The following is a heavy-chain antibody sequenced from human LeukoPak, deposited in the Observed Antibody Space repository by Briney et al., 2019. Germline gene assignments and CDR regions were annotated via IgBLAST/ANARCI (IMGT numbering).Heavy chain of an antibody. CDR1: GYTFTSYS. Sequence: GASVKVSCKASGYTFTSYSISWVRQAPGQGLEWMGWISAYNGNTNYAQKLQGRVTMTTDTSTSTAYMELRSLRSDDTAVYYCASGRWELYYYGMDVWGQGTTVTVSS. D-gene: IGHD1-26*01. V-gene: IGHV1-18*01. CDR2: ISAYNGNT. J-gene: IGHJ6*02. CDR3: ASGRWELYYYGMDV.